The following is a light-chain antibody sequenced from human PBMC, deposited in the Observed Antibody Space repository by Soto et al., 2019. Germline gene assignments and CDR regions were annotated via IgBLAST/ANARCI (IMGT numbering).Light chain of an antibody. V-gene: IGLV1-51*01. Sequence: QSVLTQPPSVSAAPGQKVTISCSGSSSNIGGNSVSWYQQLPGTAPTLLIYDDNKRPSGIPDRFSCSKSGTSATLGITGFQTGDEADYYCGSWDSSLSAYVFGTGTKVTV. CDR3: GSWDSSLSAYV. CDR1: SSNIGGNS. J-gene: IGLJ1*01. CDR2: DDN.